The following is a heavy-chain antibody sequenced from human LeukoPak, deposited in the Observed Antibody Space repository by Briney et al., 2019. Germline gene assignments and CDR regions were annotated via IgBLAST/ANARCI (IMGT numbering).Heavy chain of an antibody. CDR1: GGSISSYY. CDR2: IYTSGST. CDR3: CRVACDSGFCNVDY. D-gene: IGHD3-22*01. V-gene: IGHV4-4*07. J-gene: IGHJ4*02. Sequence: PSETLPLTCTVSGGSISSYYWSWIRQPAGKGLEWIGRIYTSGSTNYNPSLKSRVTMSVDTSKNQFSLKLSSVTAADTAVYYCCRVACDSGFCNVDYWGQGTLVPVTS.